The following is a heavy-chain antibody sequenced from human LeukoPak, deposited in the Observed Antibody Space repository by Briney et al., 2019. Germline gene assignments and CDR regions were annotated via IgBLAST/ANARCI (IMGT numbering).Heavy chain of an antibody. V-gene: IGHV4-59*08. CDR1: GGSISSYY. Sequence: PSETLSLTCTVSGGSISSYYWSWIRQPPGKGLEWIGYIYYSGSTNYNPSLKSRVTISVDTAKNQFSLKLSSVTAADTAVHYCASSSGYSPFDYWGQGTLVTVSS. CDR3: ASSSGYSPFDY. J-gene: IGHJ4*02. CDR2: IYYSGST. D-gene: IGHD3-22*01.